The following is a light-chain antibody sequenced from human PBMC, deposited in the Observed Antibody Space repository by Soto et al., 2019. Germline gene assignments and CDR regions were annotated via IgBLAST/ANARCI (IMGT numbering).Light chain of an antibody. Sequence: QSALTQPASVSGSPGQSISISGTGTSSDVGGYNYVSWYQQHPGKAPRLIIYKVSNRPSGVSNRFSGSKSGNTASLTISGLQAEDEADYFCDSFTSSSTLYVFGTGTKVTVL. J-gene: IGLJ1*01. CDR1: SSDVGGYNY. V-gene: IGLV2-14*01. CDR3: DSFTSSSTLYV. CDR2: KVS.